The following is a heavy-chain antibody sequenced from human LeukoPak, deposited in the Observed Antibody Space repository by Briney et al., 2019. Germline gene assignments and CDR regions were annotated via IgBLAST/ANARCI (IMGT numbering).Heavy chain of an antibody. CDR2: ISGSGGST. V-gene: IGHV3-23*01. CDR1: GFTFSSYA. J-gene: IGHJ4*02. Sequence: PGGSLRLSCAASGFTFSSYAMSWVRQAPGKGLEWVSAISGSGGSTYYADSVKGRFTISRDNSKNTLYLQMNSLGAEDTAVYYCATGGGLWFGELDFDYWGQGTLVTVSS. D-gene: IGHD3-10*01. CDR3: ATGGGLWFGELDFDY.